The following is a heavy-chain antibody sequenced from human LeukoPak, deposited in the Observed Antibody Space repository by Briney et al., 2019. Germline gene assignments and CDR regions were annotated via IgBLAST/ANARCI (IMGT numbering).Heavy chain of an antibody. CDR2: IIPILGIA. CDR3: ARVGIAVAGKAMGYYYYGMDV. J-gene: IGHJ6*02. Sequence: GASVKVSCKASGYTFTGYYMHWVRQAPGQGLEWMGRIIPILGIANYAQKFQGRVTITADKSTSTAYMELSSLRSEDTAVYYCARVGIAVAGKAMGYYYYGMDVWGQGTTVTVSS. D-gene: IGHD6-19*01. V-gene: IGHV1-69*04. CDR1: GYTFTGYY.